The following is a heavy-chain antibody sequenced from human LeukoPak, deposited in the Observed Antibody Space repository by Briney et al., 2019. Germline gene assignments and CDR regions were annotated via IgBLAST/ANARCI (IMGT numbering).Heavy chain of an antibody. V-gene: IGHV3-48*01. CDR2: IGSSSSTI. CDR3: ARSGRGGAFDI. D-gene: IGHD1-26*01. CDR1: GFTFSSYS. Sequence: GGSLRLSCAASGFTFSSYSMNWVRQAPGKGLEWVSYIGSSSSTIYYADSVKGRFTISRDNAKNSLYLQMNSLRADDTAVYYCARSGRGGAFDIWGQGTMVTVSS. J-gene: IGHJ3*02.